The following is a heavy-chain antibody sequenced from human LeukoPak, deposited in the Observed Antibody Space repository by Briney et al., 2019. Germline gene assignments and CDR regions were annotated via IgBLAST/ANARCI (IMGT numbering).Heavy chain of an antibody. CDR2: IRSKANSYAT. D-gene: IGHD3-22*01. J-gene: IGHJ3*02. V-gene: IGHV3-73*01. CDR1: GFTFSGSA. CDR3: TIDDDSSGYYVIGAFDI. Sequence: GGSLSLSCAASGFTFSGSAMHWVRQASGKGLEWVGRIRSKANSYATAYAASVKGRFTISRDDSKNTAYLQMNSLKTEDTAVYYCTIDDDSSGYYVIGAFDIWGQGTMVTVSS.